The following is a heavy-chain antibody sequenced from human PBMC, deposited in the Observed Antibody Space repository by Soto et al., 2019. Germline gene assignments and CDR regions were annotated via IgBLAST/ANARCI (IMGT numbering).Heavy chain of an antibody. Sequence: GGSLRLSCAASGFTFSSYSMNWVRQAPGKGLEWVSSISSSSSYIYYADSVKGRFTISRDNAKNSLYLQMNSLRAEDTAVYYCARGGSSLGGSWFNPWGQGTLVTVSS. CDR2: ISSSSSYI. J-gene: IGHJ5*02. CDR1: GFTFSSYS. D-gene: IGHD6-13*01. CDR3: ARGGSSLGGSWFNP. V-gene: IGHV3-21*01.